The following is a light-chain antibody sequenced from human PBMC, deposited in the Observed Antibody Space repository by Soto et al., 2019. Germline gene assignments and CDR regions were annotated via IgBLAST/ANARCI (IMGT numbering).Light chain of an antibody. V-gene: IGKV3-15*01. Sequence: EIVMTQSPVTLSVSPGERATLSCRASQSVSRNLAWYQQKPGQAPRLLIYDTSTRATDIPARFSGSGSGTEFTLTISSLQSEDFAVYYCQQYNNWYTFGQGTKLEIK. CDR1: QSVSRN. CDR3: QQYNNWYT. CDR2: DTS. J-gene: IGKJ2*01.